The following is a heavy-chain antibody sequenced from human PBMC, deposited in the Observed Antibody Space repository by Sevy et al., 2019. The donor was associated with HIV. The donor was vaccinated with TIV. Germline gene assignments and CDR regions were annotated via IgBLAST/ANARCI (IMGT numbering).Heavy chain of an antibody. CDR1: GFTFSANW. J-gene: IGHJ4*02. D-gene: IGHD3-16*01. CDR3: AHETFGRFES. Sequence: GGSLRLSCAASGFTFSANWMNRVRQAPGKGLEWVANRKGDGSDKHYVDSVEGRFTISRDNAKNLLYLQMNSLRVEDTAVYYCAHETFGRFESWGQGTLVTVSS. CDR2: RKGDGSDK. V-gene: IGHV3-7*01.